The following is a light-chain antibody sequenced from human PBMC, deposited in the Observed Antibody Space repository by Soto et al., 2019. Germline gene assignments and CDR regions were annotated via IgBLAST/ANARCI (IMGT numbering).Light chain of an antibody. CDR1: QTISSW. J-gene: IGKJ1*01. CDR2: KAS. Sequence: DIQMNQSPSTLSGSVGDRVTITCRASQTISSWLAWYQQKPGKAPTLLIYKASTLKSGVPSRFSGSGSGTEFTLTISSLQPDDFATYYCQQYNSYSEAFGQGTKVELK. V-gene: IGKV1-5*03. CDR3: QQYNSYSEA.